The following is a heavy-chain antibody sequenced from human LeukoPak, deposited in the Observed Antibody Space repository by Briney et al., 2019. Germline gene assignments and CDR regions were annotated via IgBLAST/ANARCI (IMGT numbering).Heavy chain of an antibody. V-gene: IGHV3-23*01. Sequence: GGSLRLSCTVSEFIFSSYDMSWVRQAPGKGLEWVSTISGSGGRTYYADSVKGRFSISRDNSKNTLYLQMDSLRGEDTARYYCAKNPTSLDWFPRYYFDYWGQGTLVIVSS. J-gene: IGHJ4*02. CDR3: AKNPTSLDWFPRYYFDY. D-gene: IGHD3-9*01. CDR1: EFIFSSYD. CDR2: ISGSGGRT.